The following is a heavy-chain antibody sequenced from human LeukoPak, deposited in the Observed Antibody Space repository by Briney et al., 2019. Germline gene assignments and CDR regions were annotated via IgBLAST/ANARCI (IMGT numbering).Heavy chain of an antibody. Sequence: GGSLRLSCAASGFTVSSNYMSWVRQAPGKGLEWVANIKQDGSEKYYVDSVKGRFTISRDNAKNSLYLQMNSLRAEDTAVYYCAKEGGGTSYMDVWGKGTTVTVSS. CDR2: IKQDGSEK. J-gene: IGHJ6*03. D-gene: IGHD1-7*01. CDR1: GFTVSSNY. V-gene: IGHV3-7*01. CDR3: AKEGGGTSYMDV.